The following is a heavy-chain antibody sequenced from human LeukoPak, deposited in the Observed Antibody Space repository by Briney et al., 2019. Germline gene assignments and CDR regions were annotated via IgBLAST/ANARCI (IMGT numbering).Heavy chain of an antibody. D-gene: IGHD6-25*01. J-gene: IGHJ4*02. CDR2: IKQDGSKK. CDR1: GFPFSSYW. Sequence: GGSLRLSCVASGFPFSSYWMTWVRQAPGKGLEWVANIKQDGSKKSYVDSVKGRFTISRDNAKNSLYLQMNSLRAEDTAVYYCARDERTSQVHFDYWGQGTLVTVSS. CDR3: ARDERTSQVHFDY. V-gene: IGHV3-7*01.